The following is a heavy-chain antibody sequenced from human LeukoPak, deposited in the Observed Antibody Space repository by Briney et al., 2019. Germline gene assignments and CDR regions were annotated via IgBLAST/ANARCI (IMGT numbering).Heavy chain of an antibody. V-gene: IGHV1-2*04. CDR1: GYTFTGYY. Sequence: ASVKVSCKASGYTFTGYYMHWVRQAPGQGLEWMGWINPNSGGTNYAQKFQGWVTMTRDTSISTAYMELSRLRSDDTAVYYCARESGDDSSGYTFDYWGQGTLVTVSS. D-gene: IGHD3-22*01. CDR3: ARESGDDSSGYTFDY. J-gene: IGHJ4*02. CDR2: INPNSGGT.